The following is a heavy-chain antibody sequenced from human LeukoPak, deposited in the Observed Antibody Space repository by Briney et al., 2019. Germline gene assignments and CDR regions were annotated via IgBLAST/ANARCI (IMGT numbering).Heavy chain of an antibody. Sequence: PSETLSLTCTVSGGSISSSSYYWGWIRQPPGKGLEWIGSIYYSGSTYYNPSLKSRVTISVDTSKNQFSLKLSSVTAADTAVYYCARHWRITIFGVVIMGWFDPWGQGTLVTVSS. V-gene: IGHV4-39*01. J-gene: IGHJ5*02. CDR2: IYYSGST. CDR1: GGSISSSSYY. D-gene: IGHD3-3*01. CDR3: ARHWRITIFGVVIMGWFDP.